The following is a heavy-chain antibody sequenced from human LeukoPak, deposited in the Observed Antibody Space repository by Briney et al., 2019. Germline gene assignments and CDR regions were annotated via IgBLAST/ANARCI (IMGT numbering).Heavy chain of an antibody. J-gene: IGHJ5*02. Sequence: SETLSLTCAVYGGSFSGYYWSWIRQPPGKGLEWIGEINHSGSTNYNPSLKSRVTISVDTSKNQFSLKLSSVTAADTAVYYCARGWYCSGGSCYRTHNWFDPWGQETLVTVSS. CDR3: ARGWYCSGGSCYRTHNWFDP. CDR1: GGSFSGYY. CDR2: INHSGST. V-gene: IGHV4-34*01. D-gene: IGHD2-15*01.